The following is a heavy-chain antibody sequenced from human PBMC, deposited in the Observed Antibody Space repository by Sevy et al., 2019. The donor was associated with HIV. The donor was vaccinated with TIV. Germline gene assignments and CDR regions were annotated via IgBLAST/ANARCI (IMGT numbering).Heavy chain of an antibody. D-gene: IGHD1-26*01. J-gene: IGHJ4*02. CDR3: AGENAWGRGYS. Sequence: SETLSLTCTVSGGSITSLYWNWIRQPPGKGLEWIANIYYNGHINYNPSLKSRVTISLDTTKNKFPLGLSSVTAADTAMYYCAGENAWGRGYSWGQGTLVTVSS. V-gene: IGHV4-59*08. CDR2: IYYNGHI. CDR1: GGSITSLY.